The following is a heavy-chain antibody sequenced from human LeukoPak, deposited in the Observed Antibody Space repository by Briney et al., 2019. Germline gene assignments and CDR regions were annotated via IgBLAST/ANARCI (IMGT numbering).Heavy chain of an antibody. J-gene: IGHJ4*02. D-gene: IGHD6-13*01. Sequence: GESLKISCKCSGYTFTTYWIGWVRQMPGKGLEWMGIIYPGDSDPSYSPSFQGQVTISADKSISTAYLQWSSLKASDSAIYYCVRHGLGSSWFGFDYWGQGTLVTVSS. CDR2: IYPGDSDP. CDR1: GYTFTTYW. V-gene: IGHV5-51*01. CDR3: VRHGLGSSWFGFDY.